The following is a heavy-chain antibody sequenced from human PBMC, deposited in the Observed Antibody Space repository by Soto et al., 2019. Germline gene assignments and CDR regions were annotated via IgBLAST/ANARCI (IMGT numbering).Heavy chain of an antibody. D-gene: IGHD2-15*01. J-gene: IGHJ4*02. V-gene: IGHV3-7*03. Sequence: GGSLRLSCAASGFTFSDYWVNWVRQAPGKGLEWVANIKEDGSEKYYVDSVKGRFTLSRDNAKNSLYLHMNSLRVEDTAVYYCARGGYCSGATCWNHFDCWGQGTLVTVPS. CDR1: GFTFSDYW. CDR3: ARGGYCSGATCWNHFDC. CDR2: IKEDGSEK.